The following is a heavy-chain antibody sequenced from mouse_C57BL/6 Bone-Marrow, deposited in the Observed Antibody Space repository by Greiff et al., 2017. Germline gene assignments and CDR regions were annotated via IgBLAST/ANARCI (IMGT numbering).Heavy chain of an antibody. J-gene: IGHJ1*03. V-gene: IGHV1-76*01. Sequence: VQLQESGAELVRPGASVKLSCKASGYTFTDYYINWVKQRPGQGLEWIARIYPGSGNTYYNEKFKGKATLTAEKSSSTAYMQLSSLTSEDSAVYFCARRRGRGGYFDVWGTGTTVTVSS. CDR3: ARRRGRGGYFDV. CDR1: GYTFTDYY. CDR2: IYPGSGNT.